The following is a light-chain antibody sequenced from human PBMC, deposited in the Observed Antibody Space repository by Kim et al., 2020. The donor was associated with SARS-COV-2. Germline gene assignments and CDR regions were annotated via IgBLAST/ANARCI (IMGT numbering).Light chain of an antibody. CDR2: AAT. CDR3: QQPFGTPLT. CDR1: LDINNY. J-gene: IGKJ4*01. V-gene: IGKV1-39*01. Sequence: ASVGDRVTITCRASLDINNYLHWYQQQPGKAPKLLIYAATNLENGVPSRFIGSASGTDYILTITALQPEDFATYFCQQPFGTPLTFGGGTKVDIK.